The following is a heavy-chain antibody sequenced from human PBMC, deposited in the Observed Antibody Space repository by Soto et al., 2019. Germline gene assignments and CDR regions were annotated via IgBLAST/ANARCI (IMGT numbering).Heavy chain of an antibody. Sequence: GGSLRLSCAASGFTFSSYAMSWVRQAPGKGLEWVAAISGSGGSTYYADSVKGRFTISRDNSKNTLYLQMNSLRAEDTAVYYCAKATLPLGGYYYSGMDVWGQGTTVTVSS. J-gene: IGHJ6*02. CDR3: AKATLPLGGYYYSGMDV. CDR1: GFTFSSYA. D-gene: IGHD3-10*01. CDR2: ISGSGGST. V-gene: IGHV3-23*01.